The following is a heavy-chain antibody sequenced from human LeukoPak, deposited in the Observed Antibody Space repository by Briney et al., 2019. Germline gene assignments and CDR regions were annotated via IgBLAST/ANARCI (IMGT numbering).Heavy chain of an antibody. Sequence: PSETLSLTCAVYGGSFSDYYWSWIRQPPGKGLEWIGSIYYSGSTYYNPSLKSRVTISVDTSKNQFSLKLSSVTAADTAVYYCASIPISSRYYFDYWGQGTLVTVSS. CDR2: IYYSGST. D-gene: IGHD2-2*02. CDR3: ASIPISSRYYFDY. V-gene: IGHV4-34*01. J-gene: IGHJ4*02. CDR1: GGSFSDYY.